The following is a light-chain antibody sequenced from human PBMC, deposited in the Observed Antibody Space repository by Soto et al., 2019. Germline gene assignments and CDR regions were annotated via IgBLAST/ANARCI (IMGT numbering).Light chain of an antibody. CDR1: SSDIGGYNY. Sequence: QSVLTQPASVSGSLGQSITISCTGTSSDIGGYNYVSWYQQHPDKAPKLMLYEVTTRPPGVSNRFSGSKSGNTASLTISGLQAEDEADYYCSSYTSSSTLLYVFGTGTKVTGL. V-gene: IGLV2-14*01. CDR2: EVT. J-gene: IGLJ1*01. CDR3: SSYTSSSTLLYV.